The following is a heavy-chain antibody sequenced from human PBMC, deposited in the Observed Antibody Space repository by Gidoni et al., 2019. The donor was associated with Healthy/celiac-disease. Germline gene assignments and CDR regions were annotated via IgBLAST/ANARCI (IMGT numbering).Heavy chain of an antibody. Sequence: QMQLVQSGPEVKKPGTSVKVSCKASGFTFTSSAVQWVRQARGQRLEWIGWIVVGSGNTNYAQKFQERVTITRDMSTSTAYMELSSLRSEDTAVYYCAAMAAAGGPDYWGQGTLVTVSS. CDR3: AAMAAAGGPDY. V-gene: IGHV1-58*01. J-gene: IGHJ4*02. CDR2: IVVGSGNT. D-gene: IGHD6-13*01. CDR1: GFTFTSSA.